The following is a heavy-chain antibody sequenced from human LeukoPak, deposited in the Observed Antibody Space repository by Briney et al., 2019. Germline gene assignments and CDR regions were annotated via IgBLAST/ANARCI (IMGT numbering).Heavy chain of an antibody. CDR2: IIPIFGTA. CDR3: ARDSSLRPNWFDP. J-gene: IGHJ5*02. D-gene: IGHD3-16*02. CDR1: GGTFSSYA. Sequence: SVKVSCKASGGTFSSYAISWVRQAPGQGLEWMGGIIPIFGTANYAHKFQGRVTITADESTSTAYMELSSLRSEDTAVYYCARDSSLRPNWFDPWGQGTLVTVSS. V-gene: IGHV1-69*13.